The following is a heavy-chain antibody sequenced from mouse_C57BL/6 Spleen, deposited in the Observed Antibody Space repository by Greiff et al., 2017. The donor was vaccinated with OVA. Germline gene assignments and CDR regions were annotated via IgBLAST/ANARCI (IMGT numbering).Heavy chain of an antibody. J-gene: IGHJ1*03. D-gene: IGHD4-1*01. CDR1: GYTFTSYW. CDR2: IDPSDSYT. CDR3: AKGTGSYWYFDV. Sequence: QVQLKQPGAELVRPGTSVKLSCKASGYTFTSYWMHWVKQRPGQGLEWIGVIDPSDSYTNYNQKFKGKATLTVDTSSSTAYMQLSSLTSEDSAVYYCAKGTGSYWYFDVWGTGTTVTVSS. V-gene: IGHV1-59*01.